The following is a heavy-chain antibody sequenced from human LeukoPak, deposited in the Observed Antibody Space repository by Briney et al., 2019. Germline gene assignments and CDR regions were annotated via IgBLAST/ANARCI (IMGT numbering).Heavy chain of an antibody. Sequence: SLKISCAASGFTFDDYAMHWVRQAPGKGLEWVSGIIWNSGSIGYADSVKGRFTISRDNAKNSLYLQMNSLRAEDTALYYCAKDISVGATPYYFDYWGQGTLVTVSS. CDR1: GFTFDDYA. D-gene: IGHD1-26*01. V-gene: IGHV3-9*01. J-gene: IGHJ4*02. CDR3: AKDISVGATPYYFDY. CDR2: IIWNSGSI.